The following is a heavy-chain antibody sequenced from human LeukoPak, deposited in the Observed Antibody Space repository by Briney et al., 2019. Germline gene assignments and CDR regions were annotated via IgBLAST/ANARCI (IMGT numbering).Heavy chain of an antibody. D-gene: IGHD6-6*01. Sequence: GASVKVSCKASGDTFSSYAISWVRQAPGQGLEWMGRINPNSGGTSYAQKFQGRVTMTRDTSTSTAYMELSRLRSDDTAVYYCARVGVAARPGNWFDPWGQGTLVTVSS. CDR1: GDTFSSYA. CDR2: INPNSGGT. V-gene: IGHV1-2*06. J-gene: IGHJ5*02. CDR3: ARVGVAARPGNWFDP.